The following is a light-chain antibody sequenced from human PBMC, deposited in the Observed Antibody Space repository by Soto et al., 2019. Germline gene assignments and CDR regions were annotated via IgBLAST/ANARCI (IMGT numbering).Light chain of an antibody. CDR3: QQYHIYSWT. Sequence: DIQMTQSPSTLSASVGDRVTITCRAGQDIGTWLALYQQKPEKDPKVLIYRASHLESGVPSRFRASGCGTEFSLKINSLQSDDFANYYCQQYHIYSWTFGQGTKVDIK. CDR1: QDIGTW. J-gene: IGKJ1*01. CDR2: RAS. V-gene: IGKV1-5*03.